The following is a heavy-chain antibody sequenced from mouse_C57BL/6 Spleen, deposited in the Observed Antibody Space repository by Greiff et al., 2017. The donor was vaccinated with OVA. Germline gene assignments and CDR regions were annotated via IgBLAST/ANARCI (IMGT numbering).Heavy chain of an antibody. Sequence: VQLKESGPGLAKPSQTLSLTCSVTGYSITSDYWNWIRKFPGNKLEYMGYISYSGSTYYNPSLKSRISITRDTSKNQYYLQLNSVTTEDTATYYCARRRYYGSSNWYFDVWGTGTTVTVSS. CDR3: ARRRYYGSSNWYFDV. CDR2: ISYSGST. V-gene: IGHV3-8*01. CDR1: GYSITSDY. J-gene: IGHJ1*03. D-gene: IGHD1-1*01.